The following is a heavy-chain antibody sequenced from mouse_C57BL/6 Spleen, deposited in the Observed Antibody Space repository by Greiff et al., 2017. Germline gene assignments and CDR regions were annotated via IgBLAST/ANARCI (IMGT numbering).Heavy chain of an antibody. V-gene: IGHV5-6*01. Sequence: EVKLQESGGDLVKPGGSLKLSCAASGFTFSSYGMSWVRQTPDKRLEWVATISSGGSYTYYPASVKGRFTFARDNAKNTLYLQMSSLKSEDTAMYYCARLYYDYDKGYFDYWGQGTTLTVSS. CDR3: ARLYYDYDKGYFDY. CDR1: GFTFSSYG. CDR2: ISSGGSYT. D-gene: IGHD2-4*01. J-gene: IGHJ2*01.